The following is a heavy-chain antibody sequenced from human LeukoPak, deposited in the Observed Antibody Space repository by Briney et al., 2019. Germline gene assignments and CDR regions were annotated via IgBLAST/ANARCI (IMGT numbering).Heavy chain of an antibody. CDR3: TTEGDNSGYLGHLFDY. D-gene: IGHD3-22*01. CDR1: GFIFINAW. Sequence: PGGSLRLSCAASGFIFINAWMSWVRQAPGKGLEWVGGIKSKTDGGTTDYAAPVKGRFTISRDDSKNTLYLQMNSLKTEDTAVYYCTTEGDNSGYLGHLFDYWGQGTLVTVSS. V-gene: IGHV3-15*01. J-gene: IGHJ4*02. CDR2: IKSKTDGGTT.